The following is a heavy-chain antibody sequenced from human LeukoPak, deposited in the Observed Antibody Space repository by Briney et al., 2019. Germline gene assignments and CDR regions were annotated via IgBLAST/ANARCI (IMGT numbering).Heavy chain of an antibody. CDR3: ARENPSGTFDY. D-gene: IGHD1-26*01. J-gene: IGHJ4*02. V-gene: IGHV1-69*04. Sequence: SVKVSCKASGGTFSSYAISWVRQAPGQGLEWMGRIIPILGIANYAQKFQGRVTMTRDTSTNTVYMELSSLRSEDTAVYYCARENPSGTFDYWGQGTLVTVSS. CDR2: IIPILGIA. CDR1: GGTFSSYA.